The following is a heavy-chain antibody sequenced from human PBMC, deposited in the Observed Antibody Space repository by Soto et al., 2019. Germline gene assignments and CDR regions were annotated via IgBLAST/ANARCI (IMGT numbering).Heavy chain of an antibody. CDR3: ERDAELAVAGDYFDY. Sequence: PGGSLRLSCAASGFTFSSYAMHWVRQAPGKGLEWVAVISYDGSNKYYADSVKGRFTISRDNSKNTLYLQMNSLRAEDTAVYYCERDAELAVAGDYFDYWGQGTLVTVYS. CDR1: GFTFSSYA. V-gene: IGHV3-30-3*01. D-gene: IGHD6-19*01. J-gene: IGHJ4*02. CDR2: ISYDGSNK.